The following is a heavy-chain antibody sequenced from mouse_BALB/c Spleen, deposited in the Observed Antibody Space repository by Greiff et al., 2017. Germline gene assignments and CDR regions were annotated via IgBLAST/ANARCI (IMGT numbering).Heavy chain of an antibody. CDR2: ISSGGSYT. CDR1: GFTFSSYG. Sequence: EVHLVESGGDLVKPGGSLKLSCAASGFTFSSYGMSWVRQTPDQRLEWVATISSGGSYTYYPDSVKGRFTISRDNAKNTLYLQMSSLKSEDTAMYYCARHGGNSSFDVWGAGTTVTVSS. J-gene: IGHJ1*01. D-gene: IGHD2-1*01. V-gene: IGHV5-6*01. CDR3: ARHGGNSSFDV.